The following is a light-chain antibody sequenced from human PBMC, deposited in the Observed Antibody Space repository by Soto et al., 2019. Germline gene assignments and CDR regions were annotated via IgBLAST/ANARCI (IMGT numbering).Light chain of an antibody. CDR1: SSDVGGYIY. CDR3: SSYTSSSTLDV. CDR2: DVS. Sequence: QSALTQPASVSGSPGQSITISCTGTSSDVGGYIYVSWYQQHPGKAPKLMIYDVSNRPSGVSNRFSGSKSGNTASLTISGLQAEDEADYYCSSYTSSSTLDVFGTGTKLTV. V-gene: IGLV2-14*01. J-gene: IGLJ1*01.